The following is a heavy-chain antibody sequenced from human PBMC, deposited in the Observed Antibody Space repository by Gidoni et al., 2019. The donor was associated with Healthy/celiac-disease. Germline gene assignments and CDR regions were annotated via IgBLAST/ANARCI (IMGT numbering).Heavy chain of an antibody. CDR2: IWYDGSNK. CDR1: GFTFSSYG. CDR3: ARGPMDLDY. J-gene: IGHJ4*02. Sequence: QVQLVESGGGVVQPGRSLRLSWAASGFTFSSYGMHWVRQAPGKGLEWVAVIWYDGSNKYYADSVKGRFTISRDNSKNTLYLQMNSLRAEDTAVYYCARGPMDLDYWGQGTLVTVSS. D-gene: IGHD3-10*01. V-gene: IGHV3-33*01.